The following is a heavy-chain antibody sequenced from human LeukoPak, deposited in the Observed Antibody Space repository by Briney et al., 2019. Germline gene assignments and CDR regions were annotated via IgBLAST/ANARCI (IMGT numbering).Heavy chain of an antibody. J-gene: IGHJ3*02. D-gene: IGHD2-21*01. V-gene: IGHV1-8*03. CDR3: ARGPAYGDDAFDI. CDR1: GYTFTIYN. CDR2: MNPNSGNT. Sequence: GASVKVSCKTSGYTFTIYNINWVRQATGQGLEWMGWMNPNSGNTGYAQKFQGRVTITRNTSISTAYMELSSLRSEDTAVYYCARGPAYGDDAFDIWGQGTMVTVSS.